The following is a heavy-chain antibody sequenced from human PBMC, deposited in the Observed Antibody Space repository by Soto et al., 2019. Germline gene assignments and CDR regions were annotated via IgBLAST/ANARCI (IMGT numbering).Heavy chain of an antibody. CDR1: GFTFSSYG. D-gene: IGHD6-19*01. Sequence: GGSLRLSCAASGFTFSSYGMHWVRQAPGKGLEWVAVISYDGSNKYYADSVKGRFTISRDNSKNTLYLQMNSLRAEDTAVYYCAKDAVAGTDYFDYWGQGTLVTVSS. CDR3: AKDAVAGTDYFDY. CDR2: ISYDGSNK. J-gene: IGHJ4*02. V-gene: IGHV3-30*18.